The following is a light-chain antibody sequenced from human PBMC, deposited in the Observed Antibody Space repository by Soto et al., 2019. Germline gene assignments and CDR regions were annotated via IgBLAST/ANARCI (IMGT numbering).Light chain of an antibody. J-gene: IGLJ1*01. V-gene: IGLV2-14*01. Sequence: QSALIQPASVSGSPGQSITISCTGTSSDVGGSNYVSWYQHHPHRAPKLLIYEVSYRPSGVSHRFSGSKSGNTASLTISGLQAEDEADYYFSSYTSSNTLEVFGIGTKLTVL. CDR1: SSDVGGSNY. CDR3: SSYTSSNTLEV. CDR2: EVS.